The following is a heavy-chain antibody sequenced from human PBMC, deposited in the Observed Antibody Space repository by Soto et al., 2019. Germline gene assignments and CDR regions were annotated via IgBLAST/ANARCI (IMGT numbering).Heavy chain of an antibody. D-gene: IGHD2-15*01. CDR3: AREWDCSGGSCDFDY. CDR2: ISPNSGDT. Sequence: QVQLVQSGAEVKKPGASVKVSCKASGYTFTGYYMHWVRQAPGQGLEWMGWISPNSGDTNYAQKFRGRVSMTRDTSISTAYMELSRLRCDDTAVYFCAREWDCSGGSCDFDYWGQGALVSVSS. CDR1: GYTFTGYY. V-gene: IGHV1-2*02. J-gene: IGHJ4*02.